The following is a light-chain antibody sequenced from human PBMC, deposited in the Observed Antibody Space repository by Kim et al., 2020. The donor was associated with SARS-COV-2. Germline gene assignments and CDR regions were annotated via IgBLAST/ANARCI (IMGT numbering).Light chain of an antibody. CDR3: QQHNDWPLT. V-gene: IGKV3-15*01. Sequence: EIVLTQSPATLSVSPGERATLSCRASQSVRNNLVWYQQKPGQAPRLLIAYVSTRATGIPARFSGSGSETEFTLTISSLQSEDFAVYYCQQHNDWPLTFGGGTKVDIK. J-gene: IGKJ4*01. CDR2: YVS. CDR1: QSVRNN.